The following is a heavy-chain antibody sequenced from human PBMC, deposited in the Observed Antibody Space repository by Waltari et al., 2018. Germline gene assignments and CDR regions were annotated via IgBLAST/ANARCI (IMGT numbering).Heavy chain of an antibody. CDR1: GGSISSYY. V-gene: IGHV4-4*07. CDR3: ARDRQTPFPLWGGITDNYYGMDV. Sequence: QVQLQESGPGLVKPSETLSLTCTVSGGSISSYYRSWIRQPAGKGLAWIGRIYTSGSTNYNPSLKSRVTMSVDTSKNQFSLKLSSVTAADTAVYYCARDRQTPFPLWGGITDNYYGMDVWGQGTTVTVSS. J-gene: IGHJ6*02. D-gene: IGHD3-3*01. CDR2: IYTSGST.